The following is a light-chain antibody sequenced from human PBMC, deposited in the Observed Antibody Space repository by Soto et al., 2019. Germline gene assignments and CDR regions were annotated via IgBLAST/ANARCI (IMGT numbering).Light chain of an antibody. V-gene: IGKV1-6*01. CDR1: QDINNE. Sequence: AIQMTQSPSSRSASVGGRVTITCRASQDINNELAWYQQKPGKAPKLLIYAASTLQSGVPSRFRGSGSGTYFALTISNLQPEDFATYFCLHDYNYPRTFGPGTKV. CDR2: AAS. CDR3: LHDYNYPRT. J-gene: IGKJ1*01.